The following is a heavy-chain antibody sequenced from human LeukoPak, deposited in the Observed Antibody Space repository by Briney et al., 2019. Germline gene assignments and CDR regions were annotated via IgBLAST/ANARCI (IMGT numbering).Heavy chain of an antibody. CDR2: INHSGST. D-gene: IGHD6-19*01. Sequence: SETLSLTCAVYGGSFSGYYWSWIRQPPGKGLEWIGEINHSGSTNYNPSLKSRVTISVDTSKNQFSLKLSSVTAADTAVYYCAREGGYSREYSSGWYTPYYYYYMDVRGKGTTVTVSS. CDR1: GGSFSGYY. J-gene: IGHJ6*03. V-gene: IGHV4-34*01. CDR3: AREGGYSREYSSGWYTPYYYYYMDV.